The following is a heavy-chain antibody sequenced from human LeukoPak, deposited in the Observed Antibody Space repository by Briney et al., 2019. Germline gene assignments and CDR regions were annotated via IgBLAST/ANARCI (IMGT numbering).Heavy chain of an antibody. V-gene: IGHV5-10-1*01. J-gene: IGHJ4*02. D-gene: IGHD2-2*01. CDR1: GYSFTSYW. CDR2: IDPSDSYT. Sequence: GESLKISCKGSGYSFTSYWISWVRQMPGKGLEWMGRIDPSDSYTNYSPSFQGHVTISADKSISTAYLQWSSLKASDTAMYYCAGHRKRYCSSTSCHETYYFDYWGQGTLVTVSS. CDR3: AGHRKRYCSSTSCHETYYFDY.